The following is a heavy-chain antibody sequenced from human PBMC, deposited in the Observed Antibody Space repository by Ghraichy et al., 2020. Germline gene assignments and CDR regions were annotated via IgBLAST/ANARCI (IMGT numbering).Heavy chain of an antibody. CDR1: GFTFSSYA. J-gene: IGHJ4*02. CDR2: ISAGGDSK. D-gene: IGHD3-3*01. V-gene: IGHV3-23*01. Sequence: GGSLRLSCAASGFTFSSYAMTWVRQAPGKGLEYVAGISAGGDSKYYADSVKGRFTFSRDNSKNTLYMQMNSLRAEDTAVYFCAKELSGSGLFDYWGQGTLVTVSS. CDR3: AKELSGSGLFDY.